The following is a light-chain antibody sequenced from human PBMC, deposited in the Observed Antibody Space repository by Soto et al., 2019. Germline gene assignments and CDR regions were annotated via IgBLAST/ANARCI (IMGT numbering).Light chain of an antibody. CDR2: EVT. CDR1: NVAEYDY. J-gene: IGLJ3*02. V-gene: IGLV2-8*01. Sequence: QSALTQPPSASGSPGQSVTISCTGTNVAEYDYVSWYQHHPRKAPKLMIHEVTKRPSGVPDRFSGSKSGNTASLTVSGLQAEDEADYYCSSFAGANIWVFGGGTKLTVL. CDR3: SSFAGANIWV.